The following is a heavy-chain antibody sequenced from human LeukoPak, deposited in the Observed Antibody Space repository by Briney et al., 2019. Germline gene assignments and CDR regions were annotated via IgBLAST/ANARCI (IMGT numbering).Heavy chain of an antibody. CDR3: VKDSFDLAVAGFDY. CDR2: ISSNGGST. D-gene: IGHD6-19*01. CDR1: GFTFSSYA. V-gene: IGHV3-64D*06. J-gene: IGHJ4*02. Sequence: PGGSLRLSCSASGFTFSSYAMHWVRQAPGKGLEYVSAISSNGGSTYYADSVEGRFTISRDNSKNTLYLQMSSLRAEDTAVYYCVKDSFDLAVAGFDYWGQGTLVTVSS.